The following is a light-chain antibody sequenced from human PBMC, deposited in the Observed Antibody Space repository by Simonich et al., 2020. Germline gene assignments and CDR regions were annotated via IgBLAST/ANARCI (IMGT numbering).Light chain of an antibody. CDR1: QSVLYSSNNKKY. Sequence: DIVMTQSPDSLAVSLGERATINCKSRQSVLYSSNNKKYLAWYKQKPGQPPKLLIYWEATRESGVPDRFSGSGSGTDFTLTISSLQAEDVAVYYCQQYYSTPPTFVGGTKVEIK. CDR3: QQYYSTPPT. J-gene: IGKJ4*01. V-gene: IGKV4-1*01. CDR2: WEA.